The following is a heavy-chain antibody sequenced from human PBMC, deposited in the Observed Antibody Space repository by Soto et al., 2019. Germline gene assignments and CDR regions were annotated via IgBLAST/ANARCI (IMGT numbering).Heavy chain of an antibody. J-gene: IGHJ4*02. Sequence: PSETLSLTCTVSGGSVISGSYYWSWIRQPPGKGLEWIGYIYYSGSTNYNPSLKSRVTISVDTSKNQFSLKLSSVTAADTAVYYCVRWDPYSYGFVYWGQGTLVTVSS. D-gene: IGHD5-18*01. V-gene: IGHV4-61*01. CDR1: GGSVISGSYY. CDR3: VRWDPYSYGFVY. CDR2: IYYSGST.